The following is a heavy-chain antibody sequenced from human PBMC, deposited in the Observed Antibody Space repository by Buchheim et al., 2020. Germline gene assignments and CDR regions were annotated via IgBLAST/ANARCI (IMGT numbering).Heavy chain of an antibody. CDR2: IKQDGSEK. CDR1: GFTFSSYW. Sequence: EVQLVESGGGLVQPGGSLRLSCAASGFTFSSYWMSWVHQAPGKGLEWVANIKQDGSEKYYVDSVKGRFTISRDNAKNSLYLQMNSLRAEDTAVYYCARDGNPLAAAGFYYFDYWGQGTL. V-gene: IGHV3-7*01. D-gene: IGHD6-13*01. J-gene: IGHJ4*02. CDR3: ARDGNPLAAAGFYYFDY.